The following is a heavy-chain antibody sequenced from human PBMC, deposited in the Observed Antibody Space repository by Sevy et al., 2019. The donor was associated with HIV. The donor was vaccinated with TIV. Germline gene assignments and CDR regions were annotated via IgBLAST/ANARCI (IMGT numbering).Heavy chain of an antibody. J-gene: IGHJ4*02. CDR1: GYTFTSYD. Sequence: ASVKVSCKASGYTFTSYDINWVRQATGQGLEWMGWMNPNSGNTGYAQKFQGRVTMTRNTSISTAYMELSSLRSEDTAVYYCARGFGAVGLRLGELSLPDYWGQRTLVTVSS. V-gene: IGHV1-8*01. CDR3: ARGFGAVGLRLGELSLPDY. CDR2: MNPNSGNT. D-gene: IGHD3-16*02.